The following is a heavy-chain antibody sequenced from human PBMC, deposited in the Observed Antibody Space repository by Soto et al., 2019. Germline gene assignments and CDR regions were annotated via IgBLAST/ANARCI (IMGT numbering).Heavy chain of an antibody. CDR3: XXXXXXXXX. J-gene: IGHJ4*02. CDR2: ISYDGSNK. Sequence: QVQLVESGGGVVQPGRSLRLSCAASGFAFSSYAMHWVRQAPGKGLEWVAVISYDGSNKYYADSVKGRFTISRDNSKXXXXXXXXXXXXXXXXXXXXXXXXXXXXXWGQGTLVTVSS. CDR1: GFAFSSYA. V-gene: IGHV3-30-3*01.